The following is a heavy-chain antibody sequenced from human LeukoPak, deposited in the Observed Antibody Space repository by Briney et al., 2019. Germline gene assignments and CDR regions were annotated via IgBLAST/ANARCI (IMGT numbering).Heavy chain of an antibody. Sequence: GGSLRLSCSASGFTFSSYAMHWVRQAPGKGLEYVSAISTNGGNTYNADSVRGRFTISRDNSKSTLYLQMNSLRAEDTAVYYCAKDLDYDSSGGTFDYWGQGTLVTVSS. D-gene: IGHD3-22*01. V-gene: IGHV3-64*04. CDR2: ISTNGGNT. CDR3: AKDLDYDSSGGTFDY. J-gene: IGHJ4*02. CDR1: GFTFSSYA.